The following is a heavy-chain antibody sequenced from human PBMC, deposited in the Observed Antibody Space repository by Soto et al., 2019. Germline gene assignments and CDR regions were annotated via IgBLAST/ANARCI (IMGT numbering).Heavy chain of an antibody. Sequence: GASVKVSCKASGYTFTSYYMDWVRQPPGQGLEWMGIINPSGGSTSYAQKFQGRVTLTRDTSTSTVYMELRSLRSEDTAVYYCASEDPDYSGMDVWGQGTTVTVSS. CDR1: GYTFTSYY. V-gene: IGHV1-46*01. J-gene: IGHJ6*02. CDR2: INPSGGST. CDR3: ASEDPDYSGMDV.